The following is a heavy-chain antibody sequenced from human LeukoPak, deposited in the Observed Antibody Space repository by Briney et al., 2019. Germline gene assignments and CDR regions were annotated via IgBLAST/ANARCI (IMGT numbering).Heavy chain of an antibody. CDR1: GFSISYNY. V-gene: IGHV3-53*01. J-gene: IGHJ4*02. CDR3: ASHYCSSGSCYVDY. Sequence: GGSLRLPCAVSGFSISYNYMSWVRQAPGQGLEWVSVIYSGGDTYYAGSVKGRFTISKDNSDNRLYLQMNSLRVDDTAVYYCASHYCSSGSCYVDYWGQGTLVTVSS. D-gene: IGHD2-15*01. CDR2: IYSGGDT.